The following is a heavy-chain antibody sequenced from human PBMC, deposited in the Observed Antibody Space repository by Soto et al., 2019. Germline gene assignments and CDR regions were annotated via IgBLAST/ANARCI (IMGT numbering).Heavy chain of an antibody. Sequence: EVQLLESGGGLVQPGRSLRLSCTGSGFTFADYTTSWVRQAPGKGLEWVGLIRSEANGGTTHYAASVHGGFIISRDDSRGIAFLQMNNLKIEDTAVYYCTRVGKFDYWGQGTLVTVSS. J-gene: IGHJ4*02. CDR2: IRSEANGGTT. D-gene: IGHD1-26*01. CDR3: TRVGKFDY. CDR1: GFTFADYT. V-gene: IGHV3-49*04.